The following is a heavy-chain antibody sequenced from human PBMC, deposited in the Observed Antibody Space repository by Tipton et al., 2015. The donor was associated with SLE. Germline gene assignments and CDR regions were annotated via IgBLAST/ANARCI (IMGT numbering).Heavy chain of an antibody. D-gene: IGHD3-16*01. V-gene: IGHV3-21*01. CDR1: GFTFSSYS. CDR2: ISSSSSYI. J-gene: IGHJ4*02. CDR3: AGGTGAYFDH. Sequence: SLRLSCAASGFTFSSYSMNWVRQAPGKGLEWVSSISSSSSYIYYADSVKGRFTISRDNAKNSLYLQMNRLRVEDTAVYYCAGGTGAYFDHWGQGTLVTVSS.